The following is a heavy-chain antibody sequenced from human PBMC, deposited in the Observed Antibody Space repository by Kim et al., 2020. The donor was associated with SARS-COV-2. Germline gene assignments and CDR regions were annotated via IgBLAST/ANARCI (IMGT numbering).Heavy chain of an antibody. J-gene: IGHJ4*02. CDR3: SRDSKISWFFD. CDR2: IDYSGSS. Sequence: SETLSLTCTVSGASINSRKFYWGWIRQAPEKGLEWIGTIDYSGSSYYNTSLKSRVTISVDTSKNQFSLRLSSVTAADTAVYYCSRDSKISWFFDWGQGTLVTVSS. CDR1: GASINSRKFY. V-gene: IGHV4-39*02. D-gene: IGHD3-10*01.